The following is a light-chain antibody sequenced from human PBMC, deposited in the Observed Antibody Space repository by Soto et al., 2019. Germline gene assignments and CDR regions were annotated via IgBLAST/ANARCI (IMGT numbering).Light chain of an antibody. J-gene: IGKJ2*01. CDR1: QSVSSSY. CDR3: QQYGSSPPYT. Sequence: EIVLTQSPGTLPLSPGERATLSCRASQSVSSSYLAWYQQKPGQAPRLLIYGASSRATGIPDRFSGSGSGTDFTLTISRLEPEDFAVYDCQQYGSSPPYTFGQGTKLELK. V-gene: IGKV3-20*01. CDR2: GAS.